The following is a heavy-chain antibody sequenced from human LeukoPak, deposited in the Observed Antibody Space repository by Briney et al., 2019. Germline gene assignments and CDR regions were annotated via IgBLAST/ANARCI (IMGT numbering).Heavy chain of an antibody. V-gene: IGHV3-30-3*01. CDR1: GFTFSSYA. Sequence: SXXXSCXXSGFTFSSYAMHWVRQAPGKGLEGVAVISYDGSNKYYADSVKGRFTISRDNSKNTLYLQMNSLRAEDTAVYYCARDKSWPRYYYDSSGYDYWGQGTLVTVSS. CDR3: ARDKSWPRYYYDSSGYDY. D-gene: IGHD3-22*01. CDR2: ISYDGSNK. J-gene: IGHJ4*02.